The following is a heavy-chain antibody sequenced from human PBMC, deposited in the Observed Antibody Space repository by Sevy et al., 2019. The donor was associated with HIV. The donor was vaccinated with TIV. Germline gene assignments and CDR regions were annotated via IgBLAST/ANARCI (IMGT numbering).Heavy chain of an antibody. CDR3: ARVGIVVGGAFDI. Sequence: GGSLRLSCAASGFTFSSYGMNWVRQAPGKGLEWVSYISSSSSTIYYADSVKGRFTISRDNAKNSLYLQMNSLRAEDTAVYYCARVGIVVGGAFDIWGQGTMVTVSS. CDR1: GFTFSSYG. V-gene: IGHV3-48*01. D-gene: IGHD2-15*01. CDR2: ISSSSSTI. J-gene: IGHJ3*02.